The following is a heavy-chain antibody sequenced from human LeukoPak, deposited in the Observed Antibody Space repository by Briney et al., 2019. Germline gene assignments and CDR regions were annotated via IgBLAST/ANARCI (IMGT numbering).Heavy chain of an antibody. D-gene: IGHD3-3*01. V-gene: IGHV3-23*01. CDR2: ISGSGGST. Sequence: GGSLRLSCAASGFTFSSYAMSWVRQAPGKGLEWVSAISGSGGSTYYADSVKGRFTISRDNSKNTLYLQMNSLRAEDTAVYYCAKRAYDFWSGYSLYYYGMDVWGQGTTVTVSS. J-gene: IGHJ6*02. CDR1: GFTFSSYA. CDR3: AKRAYDFWSGYSLYYYGMDV.